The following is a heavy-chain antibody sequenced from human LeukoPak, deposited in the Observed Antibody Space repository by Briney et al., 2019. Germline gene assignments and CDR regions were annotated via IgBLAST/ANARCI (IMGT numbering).Heavy chain of an antibody. V-gene: IGHV3-30*02. CDR2: IRYDGSKT. J-gene: IGHJ4*02. CDR1: GFTFSTYG. Sequence: PGGSLRLSCAASGFTFSTYGMNWVRQAPGKGLEWVASIRYDGSKTYYADSVKGRFTISRDNSKNTLYLQMNSLRAEDTAVYYCAKHRTGGTYGDYGFDYWGQGTLVPVSS. CDR3: AKHRTGGTYGDYGFDY. D-gene: IGHD4-17*01.